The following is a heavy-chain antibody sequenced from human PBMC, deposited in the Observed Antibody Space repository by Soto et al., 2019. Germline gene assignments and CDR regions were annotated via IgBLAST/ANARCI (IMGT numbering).Heavy chain of an antibody. V-gene: IGHV1-8*01. J-gene: IGHJ5*01. CDR3: ARAYGAGSFDF. Sequence: QVQLVQSGAEVKKPGASVKVSCTGSGYTFRSYDIHWVRQATGQGLEWMGWMNPNTGNTGYAQKFQGRVTMTRDMSKSSAYMEVNSLTSEDTAISYCARAYGAGSFDFWGQGTLVSVSS. CDR1: GYTFRSYD. D-gene: IGHD3-10*01. CDR2: MNPNTGNT.